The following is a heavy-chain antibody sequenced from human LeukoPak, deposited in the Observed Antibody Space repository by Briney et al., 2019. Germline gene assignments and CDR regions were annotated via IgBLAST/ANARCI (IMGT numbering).Heavy chain of an antibody. CDR2: ISGSGGST. CDR3: AKDSWSGVIVPHWYYYYGMDV. CDR1: GFTFSSYA. Sequence: GGSLRLSCAASGFTFSSYAMSWVRQAPGKGLEWVSAISGSGGSTYYADSVKGRFTISRDNSKNTLYLQMNSLRAEDTAVYYRAKDSWSGVIVPHWYYYYGMDVWGKGTTVTVSS. J-gene: IGHJ6*04. D-gene: IGHD3-16*02. V-gene: IGHV3-23*01.